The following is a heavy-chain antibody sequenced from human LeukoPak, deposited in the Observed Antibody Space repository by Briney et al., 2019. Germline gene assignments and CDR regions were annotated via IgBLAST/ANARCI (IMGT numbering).Heavy chain of an antibody. D-gene: IGHD3-3*01. Sequence: ASVKVSFKASGYTFTSYDINWVRQATGQGLEWMGWMNPNSGNTGYAQKFQGRVTMTRNTSISTAYMELSSLRSEDTAVYYCARGLRSYDFWSGYPKPNWFDPWGQGTLVTVSS. CDR2: MNPNSGNT. V-gene: IGHV1-8*01. CDR1: GYTFTSYD. CDR3: ARGLRSYDFWSGYPKPNWFDP. J-gene: IGHJ5*02.